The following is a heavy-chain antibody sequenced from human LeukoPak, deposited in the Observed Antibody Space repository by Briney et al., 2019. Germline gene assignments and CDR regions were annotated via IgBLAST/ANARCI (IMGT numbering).Heavy chain of an antibody. Sequence: GRSLRLSCAASGFTFSSYAMHWVRQAPGKGLEWVAVIWYDGSNKYYADSVKGRFTISRDNSKNTLYLQMNSLRAEDTAVYYCARDGSEAMVHWGQGTLVTVSS. J-gene: IGHJ4*02. CDR2: IWYDGSNK. CDR1: GFTFSSYA. CDR3: ARDGSEAMVH. D-gene: IGHD5-18*01. V-gene: IGHV3-33*08.